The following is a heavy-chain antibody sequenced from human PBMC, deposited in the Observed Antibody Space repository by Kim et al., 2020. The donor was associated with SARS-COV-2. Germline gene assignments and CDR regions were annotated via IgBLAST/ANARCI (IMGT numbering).Heavy chain of an antibody. J-gene: IGHJ2*01. CDR3: ASAIVGATARFWYFDL. CDR2: VYYSGST. CDR1: GGSISSDY. D-gene: IGHD1-26*01. V-gene: IGHV4-59*01. Sequence: SETLSLTCTVSGGSISSDYWSWIRQPPGKGLEWIGYVYYSGSTNYNPSLRSRVTISVDTSKNQFSLRLSSVTAADTAVYFCASAIVGATARFWYFDLWGRGTLVTVSS.